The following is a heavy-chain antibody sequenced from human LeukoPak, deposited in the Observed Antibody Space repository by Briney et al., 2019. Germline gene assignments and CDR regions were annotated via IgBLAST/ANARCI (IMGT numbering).Heavy chain of an antibody. D-gene: IGHD6-19*01. V-gene: IGHV1-46*01. CDR3: AREGRLGSYYYYYMDV. CDR2: INPSGGST. Sequence: GASVKVSCKASGYTFTSYYMHWVRQAPGQGLEWMGIINPSGGSTSYAQKFQGRVTMTRDTSTSTVYMELSSLRSEDTAVYYCAREGRLGSYYYYYMDVWGKGTTVTVSS. J-gene: IGHJ6*03. CDR1: GYTFTSYY.